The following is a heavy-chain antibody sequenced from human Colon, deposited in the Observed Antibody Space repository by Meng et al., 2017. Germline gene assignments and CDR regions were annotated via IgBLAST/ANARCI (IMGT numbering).Heavy chain of an antibody. J-gene: IGHJ4*02. V-gene: IGHV3-30*03. Sequence: QVELVEVGGGVAQPGRSLRLSCSASGFSFSTYNMHWVRQAPGKGLEWVARISSDENEKHYADSVKGRFTISRVNSESTLYLQMNSLISDDTAIYFCVRDGDLLTGFGFDHWGQGTLVTVSS. CDR3: VRDGDLLTGFGFDH. CDR1: GFSFSTYN. CDR2: ISSDENEK. D-gene: IGHD3-9*01.